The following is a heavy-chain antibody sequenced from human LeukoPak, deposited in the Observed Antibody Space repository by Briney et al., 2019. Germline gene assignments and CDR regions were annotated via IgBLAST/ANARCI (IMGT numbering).Heavy chain of an antibody. V-gene: IGHV1-3*01. CDR2: INAGNGNT. D-gene: IGHD6-19*01. J-gene: IGHJ2*01. CDR3: ARDIYRGSGWYEYWYFDL. CDR1: GYTFTSYA. Sequence: GASVKVSCKASGYTFTSYAMHWVRQAPGQRLEWMGWINAGNGNTKYSQKFQGRVTITRDTSASTAYMELSSLRSEDTAVYYCARDIYRGSGWYEYWYFDLWGRGTLVTVSS.